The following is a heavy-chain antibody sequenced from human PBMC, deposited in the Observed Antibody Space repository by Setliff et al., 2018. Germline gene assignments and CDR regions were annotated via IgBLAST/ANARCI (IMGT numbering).Heavy chain of an antibody. J-gene: IGHJ5*02. D-gene: IGHD3-10*01. CDR2: IYTSWST. V-gene: IGHV4-61*09. CDR3: ATDGPVLNGDYIS. CDR1: GGSISSGSYY. Sequence: PSETLSLTCTVSGGSISSGSYYWSWIRQPAGQGLEWIGQIYTSWSTNYNPSLKSRVTISVDTSKNQFSLSLRSVTAADTAVYYCATDGPVLNGDYISWGQGTLVTVSS.